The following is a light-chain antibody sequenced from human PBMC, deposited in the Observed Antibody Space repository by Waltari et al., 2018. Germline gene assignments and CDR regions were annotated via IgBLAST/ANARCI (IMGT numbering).Light chain of an antibody. J-gene: IGLJ1*01. CDR1: NIESKN. CDR2: YDN. V-gene: IGLV3-21*01. CDR3: QVWDANTDPGV. Sequence: SYVLTQPPSVSVAPGEPARITWGGNNIESKNVHGDRQRPGQAPVVVISYDNDRAAGIPERFSGSNSGNTATLTISRVEAGDEADYYCQVWDANTDPGVFGTGTEVTVL.